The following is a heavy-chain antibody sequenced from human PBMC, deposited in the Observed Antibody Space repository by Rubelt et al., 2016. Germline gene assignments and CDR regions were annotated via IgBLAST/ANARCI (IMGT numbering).Heavy chain of an antibody. V-gene: IGHV4-34*01. CDR2: INHSGST. J-gene: IGHJ4*02. CDR3: ARDSRPYSSSCPDY. D-gene: IGHD6-13*01. Sequence: GEINHSGSTNYNPSLKSRVTISVDTSKNQFSLKLSSVTAADTAVYYCARDSRPYSSSCPDYWGQGTLVTVSS.